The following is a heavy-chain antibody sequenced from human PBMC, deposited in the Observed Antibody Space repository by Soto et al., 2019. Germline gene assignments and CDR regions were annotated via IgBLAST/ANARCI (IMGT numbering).Heavy chain of an antibody. CDR3: AKVFPLLMSRTLEWLLTKGYYFDY. V-gene: IGHV3-23*01. Sequence: EVQLLESGGGLVQPGGSLRLSCAASGFTFSSYAMSWVRQAPGKGLEWVSAISGSGGSTYYADSVKGRFTISRDNSKNTLYLQMNSLRAEDTAVYYCAKVFPLLMSRTLEWLLTKGYYFDYWGQGTLVTVSS. CDR2: ISGSGGST. J-gene: IGHJ4*02. CDR1: GFTFSSYA. D-gene: IGHD3-3*01.